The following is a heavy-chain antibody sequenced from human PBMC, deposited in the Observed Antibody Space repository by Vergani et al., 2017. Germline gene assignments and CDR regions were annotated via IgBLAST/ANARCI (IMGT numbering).Heavy chain of an antibody. CDR3: TTGFPVCCWSTY. CDR1: GFTFTDYG. CDR2: VINKEDCGTP. D-gene: IGHD4/OR15-4a*01. Sequence: EVKLVESGGGLEQPGRSLRLSCRASGFTFTDYGISWVRQAPGKGLVWVGFVINKEDCGTPEDAASVKGRFTISRDDSKAIAYLQMNSLKTVDTAVYYCTTGFPVCCWSTYWCQGTLVTVAS. V-gene: IGHV3-49*04. J-gene: IGHJ4*01.